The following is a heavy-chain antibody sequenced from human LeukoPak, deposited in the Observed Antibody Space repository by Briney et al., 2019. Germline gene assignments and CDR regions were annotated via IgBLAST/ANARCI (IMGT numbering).Heavy chain of an antibody. D-gene: IGHD4-11*01. CDR1: GGSISSGGYY. CDR2: IYYSGST. J-gene: IGHJ5*02. Sequence: SQTLSLTCTVSGGSISSGGYYWSWIRQHPGKGLEWIGYIYYSGSTYYNPSLKSRVTISVDTSKNQFSLKLSSVTAADTAVYYCARVPATVTTWAARFDPWGQGTLVTVSS. CDR3: ARVPATVTTWAARFDP. V-gene: IGHV4-31*03.